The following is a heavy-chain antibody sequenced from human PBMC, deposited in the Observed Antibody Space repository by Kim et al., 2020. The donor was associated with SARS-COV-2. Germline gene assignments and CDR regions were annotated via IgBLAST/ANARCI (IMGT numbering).Heavy chain of an antibody. CDR1: GFTFSSYA. J-gene: IGHJ1*01. V-gene: IGHV3-23*01. Sequence: GGSLRLSCAASGFTFSSYAMSWVRQAPGKGLEWVSAISGSGGSTYYADSVKGRFTISRDNSKNTLYLQMNSLRAEDTAVYYCAKPPSLYCSGGSCFLQHWGQGTLVTVSS. CDR2: ISGSGGST. D-gene: IGHD2-15*01. CDR3: AKPPSLYCSGGSCFLQH.